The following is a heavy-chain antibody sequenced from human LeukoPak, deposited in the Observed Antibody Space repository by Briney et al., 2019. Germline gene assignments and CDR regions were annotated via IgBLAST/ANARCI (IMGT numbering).Heavy chain of an antibody. CDR3: RGSGSYSVHIDY. CDR1: GYTLTELS. D-gene: IGHD1-26*01. J-gene: IGHJ4*02. CDR2: FDPEDGET. Sequence: ASVKVSCKVSGYTLTELSMHWVRQPPGKGLEWMGGFDPEDGETIYAQKFQGRVTMTEDTSTDTAYMELSSLRSEDTAVYYCRGSGSYSVHIDYWGQGTLVTVSS. V-gene: IGHV1-24*01.